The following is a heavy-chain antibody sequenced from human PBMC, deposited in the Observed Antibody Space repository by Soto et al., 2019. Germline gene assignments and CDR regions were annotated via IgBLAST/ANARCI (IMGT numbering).Heavy chain of an antibody. CDR3: VKDMYGTDGLDY. V-gene: IGHV3-9*01. CDR1: GFTFSSYA. D-gene: IGHD2-8*01. J-gene: IGHJ4*02. Sequence: PGGSLRLSCAASGFTFSSYAMSWVRQAPGKGLEWVSGISWNSGGIDYADSVKGRFTISRDNAKNSLYLQMNSLRTEDTALYYCVKDMYGTDGLDYWGQGTLVTVSS. CDR2: ISWNSGGI.